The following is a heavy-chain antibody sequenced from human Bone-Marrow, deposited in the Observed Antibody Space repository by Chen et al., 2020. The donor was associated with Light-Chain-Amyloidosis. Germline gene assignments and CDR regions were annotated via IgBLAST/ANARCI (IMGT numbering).Heavy chain of an antibody. J-gene: IGHJ1*01. CDR1: GFSFTSYG. D-gene: IGHD4-17*01. CDR2: TSVYNGDI. V-gene: IGHV1-18*01. Sequence: QVQLVQSGPEVKKPGSSVRVSCKASGFSFTSYGFSWVRQVPGQGPEWMGWTSVYNGDIKYGQKFQGRLTMTTDTSTATAYMELRSLRSDDTAMYYCVRDQDFGGNTRYRYWGQGTLVTVSS. CDR3: VRDQDFGGNTRYRY.